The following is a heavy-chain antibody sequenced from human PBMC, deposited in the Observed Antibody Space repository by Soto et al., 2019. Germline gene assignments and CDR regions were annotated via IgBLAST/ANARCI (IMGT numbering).Heavy chain of an antibody. CDR2: ISGSGGST. D-gene: IGHD7-27*01. V-gene: IGHV3-23*01. CDR3: AEIDDGPLGAFDI. Sequence: GGSLRLSCAASGFTFSSYAMSWVRQAPGKGLEWVSAISGSGGSTYYADSVKGRFTISRDNSKNTLYLQMNSLRAEDTAVYYCAEIDDGPLGAFDIWGQGTMVTVSS. J-gene: IGHJ3*02. CDR1: GFTFSSYA.